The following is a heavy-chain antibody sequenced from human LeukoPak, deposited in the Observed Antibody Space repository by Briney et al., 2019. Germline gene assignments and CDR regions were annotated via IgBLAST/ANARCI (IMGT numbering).Heavy chain of an antibody. CDR3: ARDRRSSSFSYYYYYYYMDV. CDR1: GGSISSYY. D-gene: IGHD6-6*01. Sequence: SETLSLTCTVSGGSISSYYWSWIRQPPGKGLEWIGYIYYSGSTNYNPSLKSRVTISVDTSKNQFSLKLSSVTAADTAVYYCARDRRSSSFSYYYYYYYMDVWGKGTTVTVSS. CDR2: IYYSGST. V-gene: IGHV4-59*01. J-gene: IGHJ6*03.